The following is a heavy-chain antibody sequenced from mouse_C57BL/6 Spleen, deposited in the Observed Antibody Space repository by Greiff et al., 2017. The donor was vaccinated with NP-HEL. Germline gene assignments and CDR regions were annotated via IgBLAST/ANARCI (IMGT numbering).Heavy chain of an antibody. D-gene: IGHD2-5*01. V-gene: IGHV6-6*01. J-gene: IGHJ1*03. CDR2: IRNKANNHAT. Sequence: EVQVVESGGGLVQPGGSMKLSCAASGFTFSDAWMDWVRQSPEKGLEWVAEIRNKANNHATYYAESVKGRFTISRDDSKSSVYLQMNSLRAEDTGIYYCTRQRGYYSNPFGVWGTGTTVTVSS. CDR3: TRQRGYYSNPFGV. CDR1: GFTFSDAW.